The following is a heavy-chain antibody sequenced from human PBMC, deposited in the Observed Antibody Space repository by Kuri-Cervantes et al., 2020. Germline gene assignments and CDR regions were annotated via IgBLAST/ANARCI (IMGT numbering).Heavy chain of an antibody. CDR3: ASKEYYHDSSGYYTNWYFDL. CDR2: IYTTGST. J-gene: IGHJ2*01. Sequence: SETLSLTCTVSGGSINSDTYYWNWIRQPAGKELEWIGRIYTTGSTNYNPSLKSRVTISVDTSKNQFSLKLSSVTAADTAVYYCASKEYYHDSSGYYTNWYFDLWGRGTLVTVSS. D-gene: IGHD3-22*01. V-gene: IGHV4-61*02. CDR1: GGSINSDTYY.